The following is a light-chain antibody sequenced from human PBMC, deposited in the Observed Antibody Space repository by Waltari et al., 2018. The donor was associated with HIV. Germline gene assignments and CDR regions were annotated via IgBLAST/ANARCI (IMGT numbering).Light chain of an antibody. CDR3: QHYNNWLRT. CDR2: AAS. Sequence: EIVMTQSPVTLSVSPGERATLSCRASQSVSSNLAWYQQKPGQAPRPLIYAASTRATGIPARFSGSGSGTEFTLTISSLRSEDFAVYYCQHYNNWLRTFGQGTKVEIK. J-gene: IGKJ1*01. V-gene: IGKV3-15*01. CDR1: QSVSSN.